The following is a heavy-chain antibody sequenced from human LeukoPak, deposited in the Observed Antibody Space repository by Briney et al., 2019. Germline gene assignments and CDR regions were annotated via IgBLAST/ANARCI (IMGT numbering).Heavy chain of an antibody. J-gene: IGHJ5*02. Sequence: GSSVKVSCKASGGTFSSYAISWVRQARGQGLEWMGGIIPIFGTANYAQKFQGRVTITADESTSTAYMELSSLRSEDTAVYYCASRGHGYPNWFDPWGQGTLVTVSS. CDR1: GGTFSSYA. CDR2: IIPIFGTA. CDR3: ASRGHGYPNWFDP. D-gene: IGHD3-10*01. V-gene: IGHV1-69*01.